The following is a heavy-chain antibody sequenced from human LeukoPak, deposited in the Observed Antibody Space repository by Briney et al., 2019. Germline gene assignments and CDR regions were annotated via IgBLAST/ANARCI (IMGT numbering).Heavy chain of an antibody. D-gene: IGHD4-17*01. CDR2: ISSSSSTI. CDR1: GFTFSSYS. V-gene: IGHV3-48*01. J-gene: IGHJ5*02. CDR3: GGAGGGLYGRNWFDP. Sequence: GGSLRLSCAASGFTFSSYSMNWVRQAPGKGLEWVSYISSSSSTIYYADSVKGRFTISRDNAKNSLYLQMNSLRAEGTGVYYCGGAGGGLYGRNWFDPWGQGTLVSVSS.